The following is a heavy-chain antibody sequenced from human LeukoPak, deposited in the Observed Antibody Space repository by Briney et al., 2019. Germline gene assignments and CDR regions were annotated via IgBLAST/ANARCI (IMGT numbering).Heavy chain of an antibody. CDR1: GGSFSGYY. J-gene: IGHJ6*03. CDR2: INHSGST. D-gene: IGHD2-2*01. V-gene: IGHV4-34*01. CDR3: ARGDIVVLTAAYYYYSYMDV. Sequence: SETLSLTCAVYGGSFSGYYWSWIRQPPGKGLEWIGEINHSGSTNYNPSLKSQVTISVDTSKNQFSLKLSSVTAADTAVYYCARGDIVVLTAAYYYYSYMDVSGKGTTVTVSS.